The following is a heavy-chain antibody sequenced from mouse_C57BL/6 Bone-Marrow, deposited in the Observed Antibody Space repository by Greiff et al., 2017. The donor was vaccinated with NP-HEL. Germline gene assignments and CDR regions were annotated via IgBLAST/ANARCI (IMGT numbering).Heavy chain of an antibody. V-gene: IGHV5-4*01. CDR3: ARDDGYDGYFDV. CDR2: ISDGGSYT. CDR1: GFTFSSYA. D-gene: IGHD2-2*01. Sequence: DVKLQESGGGLVKPGGSLKLSCAASGFTFSSYAMSWVRQTPEKRLEWVATISDGGSYTYYPDNVKGRFTISRDNAKNNLYLQMSHLKSEDTAMYYCARDDGYDGYFDVWGTGTTVTVSS. J-gene: IGHJ1*03.